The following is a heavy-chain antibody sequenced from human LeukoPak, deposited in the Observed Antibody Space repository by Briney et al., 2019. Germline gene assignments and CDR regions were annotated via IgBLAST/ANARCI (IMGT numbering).Heavy chain of an antibody. J-gene: IGHJ4*02. Sequence: GGSLRLSCAASGFTFSSYWMCWVRQAPGKGLEWVSAISGSGGSTYYADSVKGRFTISRDNSKNTLYLQMNSLRAEDTAVYYCAKDLRDSSGYGYFDYWGQGTLVTVSS. D-gene: IGHD3-22*01. V-gene: IGHV3-23*01. CDR1: GFTFSSYW. CDR3: AKDLRDSSGYGYFDY. CDR2: ISGSGGST.